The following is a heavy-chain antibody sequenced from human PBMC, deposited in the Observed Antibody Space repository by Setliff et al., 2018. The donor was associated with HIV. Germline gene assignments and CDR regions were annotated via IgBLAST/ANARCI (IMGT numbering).Heavy chain of an antibody. Sequence: SETLSLTCSVSGNSISSSSHYWGWIRQPPGKGLEWIGSVYHSGSTHYNPSLKSRVTISVDTSKNQFSLQLNSVTPEDTAVYYCARGTGIQLWLKGGDYYYYYMDVWGKGTTVTVSS. CDR1: GNSISSSSHY. J-gene: IGHJ6*03. CDR3: ARGTGIQLWLKGGDYYYYYMDV. D-gene: IGHD5-18*01. V-gene: IGHV4-39*07. CDR2: VYHSGST.